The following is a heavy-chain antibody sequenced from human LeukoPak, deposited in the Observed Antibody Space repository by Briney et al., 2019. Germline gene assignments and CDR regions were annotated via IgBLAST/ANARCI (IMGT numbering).Heavy chain of an antibody. V-gene: IGHV1-2*02. CDR3: ARIRDYGDYPGPGVGAFDI. Sequence: ASVKVSCKASGYTFTGYYMHWVRQAPGQGLEWMGWINPNSGGTNYAQKFQGRVTMTRDTSISTAYMELSRLRSDDTAVHYCARIRDYGDYPGPGVGAFDIWGQGTMVTVSS. J-gene: IGHJ3*02. CDR1: GYTFTGYY. CDR2: INPNSGGT. D-gene: IGHD4-17*01.